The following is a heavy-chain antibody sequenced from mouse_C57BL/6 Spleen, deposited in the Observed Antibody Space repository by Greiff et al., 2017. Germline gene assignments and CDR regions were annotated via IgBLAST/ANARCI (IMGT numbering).Heavy chain of an antibody. J-gene: IGHJ3*01. D-gene: IGHD2-4*01. CDR3: ARYDYDAWFAY. CDR2: IRNKANGYTT. Sequence: EVMLVESGGGLVQPGGSLSLSCAASGFTFTDYYMSWVRQPPGKDLEWLGFIRNKANGYTTEYSASVKGRFTISRHNSQSILYLQMNALRAEDSATYYCARYDYDAWFAYWGQGTLVTVSA. V-gene: IGHV7-3*01. CDR1: GFTFTDYY.